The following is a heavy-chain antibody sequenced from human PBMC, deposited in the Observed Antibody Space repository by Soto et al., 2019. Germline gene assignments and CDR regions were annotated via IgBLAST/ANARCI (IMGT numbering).Heavy chain of an antibody. Sequence: GGFLRLSCAASGFTFSSYGMHWVRQAPGKGLEWVAVISYDGSNKYYADSVKGRFTISRDNSKNTLYLQMNSMKAEDTAVYYCAKGWEECSGGSCYSRHYGMDVRGQGTTVTVSS. V-gene: IGHV3-30*18. D-gene: IGHD2-15*01. CDR2: ISYDGSNK. CDR3: AKGWEECSGGSCYSRHYGMDV. J-gene: IGHJ6*02. CDR1: GFTFSSYG.